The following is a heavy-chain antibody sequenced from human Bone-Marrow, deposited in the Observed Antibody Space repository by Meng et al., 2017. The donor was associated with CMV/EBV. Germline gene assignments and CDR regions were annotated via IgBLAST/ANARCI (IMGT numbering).Heavy chain of an antibody. CDR3: AHNSIRVYFDY. J-gene: IGHJ4*02. Sequence: QITWTKLGPTLVKPTRILTLTCTFSRFSLRTSGVGVGWIRQPPGKALEWLELIYWDDDKRYSPSLKSRLTITKDISKNQVVLTMTNMDPVDTATYYCAHNSIRVYFDYWGQGTLVTVSS. CDR1: RFSLRTSGVG. D-gene: IGHD2/OR15-2a*01. CDR2: IYWDDDK. V-gene: IGHV2-5*02.